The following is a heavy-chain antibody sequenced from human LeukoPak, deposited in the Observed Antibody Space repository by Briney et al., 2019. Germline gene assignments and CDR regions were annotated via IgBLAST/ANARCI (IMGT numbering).Heavy chain of an antibody. J-gene: IGHJ4*02. CDR2: ISYSATT. V-gene: IGHV4-59*01. CDR3: ATGHSSGWFVY. D-gene: IGHD6-19*01. CDR1: GGSISGDY. Sequence: SETLSLTCTVPGGSISGDYWSWIRQPPGKGLEWIGYISYSATTNYNPSLKSRVSFSIDTSKNQFSLKLTSVSAADTAVYFCATGHSSGWFVYWGQGTLVTVSS.